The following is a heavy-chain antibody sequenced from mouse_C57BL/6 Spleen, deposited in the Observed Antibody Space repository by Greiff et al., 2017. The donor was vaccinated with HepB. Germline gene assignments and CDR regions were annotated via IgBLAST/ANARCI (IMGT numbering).Heavy chain of an antibody. D-gene: IGHD1-1*01. CDR2: INPNNGGT. CDR3: ARRGIFTTVVADYFDY. Sequence: VQLKESGPELVKPGASVKIPCKASGYTFTDYNMDWVKQSHGKSLEWIGDINPNNGGTIYNQKFKGKATLTVDKSSSTAYMELRSLTSEDTAVYYCARRGIFTTVVADYFDYWGQGTTLTVSS. V-gene: IGHV1-18*01. CDR1: GYTFTDYN. J-gene: IGHJ2*01.